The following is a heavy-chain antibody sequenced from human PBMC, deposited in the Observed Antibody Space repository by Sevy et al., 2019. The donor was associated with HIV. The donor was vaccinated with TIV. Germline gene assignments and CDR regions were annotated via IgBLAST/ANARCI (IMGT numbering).Heavy chain of an antibody. CDR1: GFTFSSYA. J-gene: IGHJ4*02. V-gene: IGHV3-30-3*01. CDR3: ARDASPGTTFFLSGY. D-gene: IGHD4-17*01. CDR2: ISYDGSNK. Sequence: GGSLRLSCAASGFTFSSYAMHWVRQAPGKGLEWVAVISYDGSNKYYADSVKGRFTISRDNSKNTLYRQMNSLRAEDTAGYYCARDASPGTTFFLSGYWGQGTLVTVSS.